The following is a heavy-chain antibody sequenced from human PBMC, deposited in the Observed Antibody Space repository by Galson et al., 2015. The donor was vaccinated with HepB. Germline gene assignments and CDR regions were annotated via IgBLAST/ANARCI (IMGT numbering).Heavy chain of an antibody. V-gene: IGHV1-69-2*01. CDR1: GYTFTDYY. D-gene: IGHD3-22*01. CDR3: ATVARYYDSSGYYYGGWFDP. J-gene: IGHJ5*02. Sequence: VKVSCKVSGYTFTDYYMHWVQQAPGKGLEWMGLVDPEDGETIYAEKFQGRVTITADTSTDTAYMELSSLRSEDTAVYYCATVARYYDSSGYYYGGWFDPWGQGTLVTVSS. CDR2: VDPEDGET.